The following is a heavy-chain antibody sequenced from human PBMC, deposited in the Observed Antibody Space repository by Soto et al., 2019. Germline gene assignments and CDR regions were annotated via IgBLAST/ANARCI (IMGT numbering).Heavy chain of an antibody. V-gene: IGHV4-30-4*01. CDR2: IYYSGST. D-gene: IGHD3-10*01. Sequence: PSETLSLTCTVSGGSISSGDYYWSWIRQPPGKGLEWIGYIYYSGSTYYNPSLKSRVTISVDTSKNQFSLKLSSVTAADTAVYYCARAHGSNNYFLDYWGQGTLVTVSS. CDR3: ARAHGSNNYFLDY. CDR1: GGSISSGDYY. J-gene: IGHJ4*02.